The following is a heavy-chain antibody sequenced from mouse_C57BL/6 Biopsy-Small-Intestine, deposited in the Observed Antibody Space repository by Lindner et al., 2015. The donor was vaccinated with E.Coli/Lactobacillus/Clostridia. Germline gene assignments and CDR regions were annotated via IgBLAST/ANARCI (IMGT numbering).Heavy chain of an antibody. J-gene: IGHJ2*01. CDR3: APLANWDVGY. Sequence: VQLQESGGGLVKPGGSLKLSCAASGFTFSDYGVHWVRQAPEKGLEWVAYISSGSSTIYYADTVKGRFTISRDNAKNTLFLQMTSLRSEDTAMYYCAPLANWDVGYWGQGTTLTVSS. CDR2: ISSGSSTI. V-gene: IGHV5-17*01. CDR1: GFTFSDYG. D-gene: IGHD4-1*01.